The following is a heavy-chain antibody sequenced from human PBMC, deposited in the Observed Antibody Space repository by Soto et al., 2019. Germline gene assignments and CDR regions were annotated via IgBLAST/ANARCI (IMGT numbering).Heavy chain of an antibody. D-gene: IGHD6-6*01. CDR3: ATHRPSSYYGMDV. Sequence: SDTLSLTCTVSGGSISSGNYYWSWIRQPPGKGLEWIGFISYSGSTYYSTSLKSRVTIPVDTSKSQFSLNLSFLTAADTAVYYCATHRPSSYYGMDVWGQGTTVT. J-gene: IGHJ6*02. CDR1: GGSISSGNYY. CDR2: ISYSGST. V-gene: IGHV4-30-4*02.